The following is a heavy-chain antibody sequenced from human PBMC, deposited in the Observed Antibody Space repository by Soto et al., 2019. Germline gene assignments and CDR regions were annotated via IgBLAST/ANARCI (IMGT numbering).Heavy chain of an antibody. D-gene: IGHD6-19*01. V-gene: IGHV1-69*13. J-gene: IGHJ4*02. CDR1: GGTFSSYA. CDR2: IIPIFGTA. Sequence: SVKVSCKXSGGTFSSYAISWVRQAPGQGLEWMGGIIPIFGTANYAQKFQGRVTITADESTSTAYMELSSLRSEDTAVYYCARARLYSSGWYSEPFDYWGQGTLVTVSA. CDR3: ARARLYSSGWYSEPFDY.